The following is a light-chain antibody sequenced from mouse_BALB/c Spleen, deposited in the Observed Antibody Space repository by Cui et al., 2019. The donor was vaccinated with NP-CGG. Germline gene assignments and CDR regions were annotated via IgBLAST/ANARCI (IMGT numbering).Light chain of an antibody. CDR1: TGAVTTSNY. CDR2: GTN. Sequence: QAVVTQESALTTSPGETVTLTCRSSTGAVTTSNYANWVQEKPDHLFTGLIGGTNNRVPGVPARFSGSLIGDKAVLTITGVQTEDEAIYFCALWYSNHWVFGGGTKLTVL. V-gene: IGLV1*01. CDR3: ALWYSNHWV. J-gene: IGLJ1*01.